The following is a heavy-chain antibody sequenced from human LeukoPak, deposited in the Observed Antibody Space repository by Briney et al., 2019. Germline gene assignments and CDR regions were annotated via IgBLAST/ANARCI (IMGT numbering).Heavy chain of an antibody. V-gene: IGHV3-21*01. CDR1: GFTFSSYS. CDR3: AHYGSGSYYRDY. D-gene: IGHD3-10*01. J-gene: IGHJ4*02. CDR2: ISSSSSYI. Sequence: GGSLRLSCAASGFTFSSYSMNWVRQAPGKGLEWVSSISSSSSYIYYADSVKGRFTISRDNAKNSLYLQMNRLRAEDTAVYYCAHYGSGSYYRDYWGQGTLVTVSS.